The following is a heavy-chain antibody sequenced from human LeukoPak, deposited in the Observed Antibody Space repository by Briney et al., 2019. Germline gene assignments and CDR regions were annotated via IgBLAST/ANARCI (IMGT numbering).Heavy chain of an antibody. Sequence: PLETLSLTCAVYGGSFSGYYWSWIRQPPGKGLEWIGEINHSGSTNYNPSLRSRVTISVDTSKNQFSLKLSSVTAADTAVYYCARVPLKFSYYGSGSGSYYKDVWGKGTTVTVSS. V-gene: IGHV4-34*01. J-gene: IGHJ6*03. CDR3: ARVPLKFSYYGSGSGSYYKDV. CDR2: INHSGST. D-gene: IGHD3-10*01. CDR1: GGSFSGYY.